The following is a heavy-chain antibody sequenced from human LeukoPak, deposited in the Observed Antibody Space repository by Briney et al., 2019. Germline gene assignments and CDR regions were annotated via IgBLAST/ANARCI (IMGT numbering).Heavy chain of an antibody. CDR3: ARALMTPGAATLEGLDY. J-gene: IGHJ4*02. Sequence: SETLSLTCTVSGGSISSYYWSWIRQPPGKGLEWIGYIYYSGSTNYNPSLKSRVTISVDTSKNQFSLKLSSVTAADTAVYYCARALMTPGAATLEGLDYWGQGTLVTVSS. V-gene: IGHV4-59*01. CDR1: GGSISSYY. D-gene: IGHD3-16*01. CDR2: IYYSGST.